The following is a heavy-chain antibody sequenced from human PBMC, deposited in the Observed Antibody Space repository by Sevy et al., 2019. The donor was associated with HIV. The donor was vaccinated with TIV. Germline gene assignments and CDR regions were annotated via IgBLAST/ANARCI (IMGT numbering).Heavy chain of an antibody. CDR2: IFSSGST. J-gene: IGHJ4*02. D-gene: IGHD6-19*01. V-gene: IGHV3-66*02. CDR3: VSLFLSYRSGWSYFDY. Sequence: GGSLRLSCAISAFIVNDKYIIWVRQAPGKGLEWVSVIFSSGSTYYADSAKGRFTISRDNSKNTVYLQMNSVRAEDTAVYYCVSLFLSYRSGWSYFDYWGQGTLVTVSS. CDR1: AFIVNDKY.